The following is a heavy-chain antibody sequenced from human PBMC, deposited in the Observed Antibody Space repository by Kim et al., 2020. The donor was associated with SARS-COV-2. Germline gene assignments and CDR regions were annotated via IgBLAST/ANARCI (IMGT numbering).Heavy chain of an antibody. Sequence: CNPSLKRRVTISVDTSKNQFSLKLSSGTTADTAVYYCTTMIRGAPGWFDPWGQGTLVTVSS. J-gene: IGHJ5*02. CDR3: TTMIRGAPGWFDP. V-gene: IGHV4-31*02. D-gene: IGHD3-10*01.